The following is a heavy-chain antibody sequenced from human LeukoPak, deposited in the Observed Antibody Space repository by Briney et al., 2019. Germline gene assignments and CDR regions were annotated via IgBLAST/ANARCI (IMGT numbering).Heavy chain of an antibody. V-gene: IGHV4-59*11. CDR1: GGSISYHS. CDR2: IYDNGNT. J-gene: IGHJ6*03. Sequence: SETPSLTCTVSGGSISYHSWSWIRQTPVKGLEWIANIYDNGNTDYSPSLQSRVTISTDTSETQFSLRLKSVTAADTAVYYCARLGSAATGAPPYYYYYVDVWGKGTTVTVSS. CDR3: ARLGSAATGAPPYYYYYVDV. D-gene: IGHD1-26*01.